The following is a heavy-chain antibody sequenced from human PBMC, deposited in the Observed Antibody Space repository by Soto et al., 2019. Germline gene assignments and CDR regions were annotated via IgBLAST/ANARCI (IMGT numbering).Heavy chain of an antibody. J-gene: IGHJ5*02. D-gene: IGHD1-26*01. V-gene: IGHV3-7*03. Sequence: QPGGSLRLSCAASGFTFSSYWMSWVRQAPGKGLEWVANIKQDGSEKYYVDSVKGRFTISRDNAKNSLYLQMNSLRAEDTAVYYCARDTPYSGSYYWFDPWGQGTLVTVSS. CDR3: ARDTPYSGSYYWFDP. CDR2: IKQDGSEK. CDR1: GFTFSSYW.